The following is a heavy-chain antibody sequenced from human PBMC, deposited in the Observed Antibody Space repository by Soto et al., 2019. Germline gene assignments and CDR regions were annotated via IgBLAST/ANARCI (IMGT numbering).Heavy chain of an antibody. D-gene: IGHD3-10*01. J-gene: IGHJ5*02. CDR2: ISAYNGNT. CDR3: ARDRQGSGSPNWFDP. V-gene: IGHV1-18*01. CDR1: GYTFTSYG. Sequence: ASVKVSCKASGYTFTSYGISWVRQAPGQGLEWMGWISAYNGNTNYAQKLQGRVTMTTDTSTSTAYMELRSLRSDDTAVYYCARDRQGSGSPNWFDPWGQGTLVTVSS.